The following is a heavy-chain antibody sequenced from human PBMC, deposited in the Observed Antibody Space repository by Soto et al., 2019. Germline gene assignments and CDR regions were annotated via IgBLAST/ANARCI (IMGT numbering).Heavy chain of an antibody. CDR3: VKDWTGSTCPFMGV. Sequence: EVHLLESGGGVVPPGGSLRLSCAASGFTFSSHAMSLVRQAPGKGLEGVSGIRHSADDTYYVDSVKVRFTISRDNSTNTLYMKMHCLRAEDTAIYYWVKDWTGSTCPFMGVGGEGTPVTV. V-gene: IGHV3-23*01. D-gene: IGHD6-13*01. CDR2: IRHSADDT. J-gene: IGHJ6*01. CDR1: GFTFSSHA.